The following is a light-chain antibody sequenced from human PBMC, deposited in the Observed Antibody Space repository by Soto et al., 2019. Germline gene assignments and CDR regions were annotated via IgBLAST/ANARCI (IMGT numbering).Light chain of an antibody. V-gene: IGLV2-14*01. CDR2: EVS. Sequence: QSVLTQPASVSGSPGQSITISCTGTSSDVGGYKHVSWYQHHPGKAPRLMIYEVSNRPSGVSNRFSGSKSGYTASLTISGLQAEDEADYYCNSKRSSGTRVFTTGTKVTVL. CDR3: NSKRSSGTRV. J-gene: IGLJ1*01. CDR1: SSDVGGYKH.